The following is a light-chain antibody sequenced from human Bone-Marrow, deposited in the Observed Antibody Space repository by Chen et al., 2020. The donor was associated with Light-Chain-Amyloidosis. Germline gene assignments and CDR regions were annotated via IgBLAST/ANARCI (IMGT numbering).Light chain of an antibody. V-gene: IGLV3-25*03. CDR2: RDT. CDR1: DLPTKY. J-gene: IGLJ2*01. CDR3: QSADSSGTFEVI. Sequence: SYDLTQPPSVSVSPGQTARITCSGDDLPTKYAYWYQQKPGQAPVLLIRRDTERPSGISERFSGSSSGATATLTISGVRAEDEADYHCQSADSSGTFEVIFGGGTRLTVL.